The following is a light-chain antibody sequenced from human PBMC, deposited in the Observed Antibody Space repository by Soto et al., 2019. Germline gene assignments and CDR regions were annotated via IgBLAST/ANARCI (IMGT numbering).Light chain of an antibody. J-gene: IGLJ2*01. CDR3: QFYDSSLSRV. Sequence: QSVLTQPPSVSGAPGQRVTISCTGSSSNIGAGYDVHWYQQLPGTAPKLLIYGNSNRPSGVPDRFSGSKSGTSASLAITGLQAEDEADYYCQFYDSSLSRVFGGGTKLIVL. V-gene: IGLV1-40*01. CDR2: GNS. CDR1: SSNIGAGYD.